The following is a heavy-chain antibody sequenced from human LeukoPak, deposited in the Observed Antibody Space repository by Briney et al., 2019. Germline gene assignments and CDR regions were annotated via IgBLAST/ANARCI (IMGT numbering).Heavy chain of an antibody. CDR2: IWYDGSNK. Sequence: GGSLRLSCAASGFTFSSHGMHWVRQAPGKGLEWVAVIWYDGSNKYYADSVKGRFTISRDNSKNTLYLQMNSLRAEDTAVYYCARNDKGNSYGYSIDYWGQGTLVTVSS. CDR3: ARNDKGNSYGYSIDY. V-gene: IGHV3-33*01. CDR1: GFTFSSHG. J-gene: IGHJ4*02. D-gene: IGHD5-18*01.